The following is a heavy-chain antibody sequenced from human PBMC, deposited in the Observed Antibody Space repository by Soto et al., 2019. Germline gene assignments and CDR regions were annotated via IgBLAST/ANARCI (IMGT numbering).Heavy chain of an antibody. CDR2: ISYDGSNK. J-gene: IGHJ5*02. V-gene: IGHV3-30-3*01. Sequence: QVQLVESGGGVVQPGRSLRLSCAASGFTFSSYAMHWVRQAPGKGLEWVAVISYDGSNKYYADSVKGRFTISRDNSKNSLYLQMNRLRAEDTAVYSCASEVPRQWFAPWGQGTLVTVSS. CDR3: ASEVPRQWFAP. CDR1: GFTFSSYA.